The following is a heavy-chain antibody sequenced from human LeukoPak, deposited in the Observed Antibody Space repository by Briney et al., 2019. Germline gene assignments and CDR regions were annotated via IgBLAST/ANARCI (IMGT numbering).Heavy chain of an antibody. V-gene: IGHV4-34*01. D-gene: IGHD5/OR15-5a*01. J-gene: IGHJ6*03. CDR2: IYYSGST. CDR1: GGSFSGYY. Sequence: SETLSLTSAVYGGSFSGYYWSWIRQPPGKGLEWIGSIYYSGSTYYNPSLKSRVTISVDTSKNQFSLKLSSVTAADTAVYYCARLGSTLVYYYYMDVWGKGTTVTVSS. CDR3: ARLGSTLVYYYYMDV.